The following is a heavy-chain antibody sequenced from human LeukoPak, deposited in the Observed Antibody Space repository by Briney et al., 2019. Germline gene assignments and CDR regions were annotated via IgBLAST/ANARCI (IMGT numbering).Heavy chain of an antibody. Sequence: SETLSLTCTVSGGSISSYYWSWIRQPPGKGLEWIGYIYHSGSTDYNPSLKSRVTISRDTSKNQFSLKLSSVTAADTAVYYCARRAFAGAFDIWGQGTMVTVSS. CDR3: ARRAFAGAFDI. V-gene: IGHV4-59*01. CDR2: IYHSGST. CDR1: GGSISSYY. D-gene: IGHD3-16*01. J-gene: IGHJ3*02.